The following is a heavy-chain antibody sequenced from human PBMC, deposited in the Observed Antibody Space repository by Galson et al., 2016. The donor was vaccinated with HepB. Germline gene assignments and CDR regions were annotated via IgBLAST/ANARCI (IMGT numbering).Heavy chain of an antibody. J-gene: IGHJ5*02. CDR1: GCTFSGFP. Sequence: SVKVSCKASGCTFSGFPISWLRQAPGQGLEWMGVVIPLFGRTDYSQKFQDRLTITADEATTTAYLQMSSLRSDDSAFYYCARSSGPNFWSGHNSFAPWGQGTLVTVSS. D-gene: IGHD3-3*01. CDR2: VIPLFGRT. CDR3: ARSSGPNFWSGHNSFAP. V-gene: IGHV1-69*13.